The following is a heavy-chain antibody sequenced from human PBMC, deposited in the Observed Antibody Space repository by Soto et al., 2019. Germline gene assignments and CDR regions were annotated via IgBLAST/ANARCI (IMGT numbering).Heavy chain of an antibody. J-gene: IGHJ6*02. CDR2: IYHSGSL. D-gene: IGHD1-1*01. CDR1: GGSISSGGYS. CDR3: ARELPQRQGRNMDV. Sequence: SETLSLTCAVSGGSISSGGYSWSWIRQPPGKGLEWIGCIYHSGSLYYNPSLKSRVSMSVDTSKNQFSLNLSSVTAADTAVYYCARELPQRQGRNMDVWGQGTTVTVSS. V-gene: IGHV4-30-2*05.